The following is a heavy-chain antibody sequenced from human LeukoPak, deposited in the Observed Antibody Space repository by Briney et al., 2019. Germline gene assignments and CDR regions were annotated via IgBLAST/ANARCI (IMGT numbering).Heavy chain of an antibody. V-gene: IGHV1-2*06. CDR3: ARERYYGSGSYFDY. CDR1: GYTFTGYY. Sequence: ASVKVSCKASGYTFTGYYMHWVRQAPGQGLEWMGRINPNSGGTNYAQKFQGRVTMTRDTSISTAYMELSRLRSDDTAVYYCARERYYGSGSYFDYWAREPWSPSPQ. J-gene: IGHJ4*02. D-gene: IGHD3-10*01. CDR2: INPNSGGT.